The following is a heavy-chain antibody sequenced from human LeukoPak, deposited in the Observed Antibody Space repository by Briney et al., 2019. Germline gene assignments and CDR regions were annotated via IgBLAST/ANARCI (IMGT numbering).Heavy chain of an antibody. J-gene: IGHJ4*02. V-gene: IGHV3-74*01. CDR1: GFTFSSYW. Sequence: GGSLRLSCAASGFTFSSYWMHWVRHAPGEGLVWVSRINSDGSSTSYADSVKGRFTISRDNAKNTLYLQMNSLRAEDTAVYYCAGDWNYFDYWGQGTLVTVSS. D-gene: IGHD3-3*01. CDR2: INSDGSST. CDR3: AGDWNYFDY.